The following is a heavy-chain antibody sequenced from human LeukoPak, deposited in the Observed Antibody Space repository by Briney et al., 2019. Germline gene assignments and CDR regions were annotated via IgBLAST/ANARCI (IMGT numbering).Heavy chain of an antibody. CDR3: ATDPGTYSSGWYRMYYYYGMDV. V-gene: IGHV3-23*01. CDR1: GFTFSSYA. CDR2: ISGSGGST. J-gene: IGHJ6*02. D-gene: IGHD6-19*01. Sequence: LPGGSLRLSCAASGFTFSSYAMSWVRQAPGKGLEWVSAISGSGGSTYYADSVKGRFTISRDNSKNTLYLQMNSLRAEDTAVYYCATDPGTYSSGWYRMYYYYGMDVWGQGTTVTVSS.